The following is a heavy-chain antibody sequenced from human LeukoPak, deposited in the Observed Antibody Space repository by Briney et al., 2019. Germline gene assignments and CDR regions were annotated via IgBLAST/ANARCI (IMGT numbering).Heavy chain of an antibody. CDR2: SYYSGSS. Sequence: SETLSLTCTVSGGSISSYYWSWVRQPPGKGLEWIGYSYYSGSSNYNPSLRSLVTISVETSKKQFSLKLSSVTAADTAVYYCARLSIQRDWFDPWGQGTLVTVSS. D-gene: IGHD2-21*01. CDR1: GGSISSYY. J-gene: IGHJ5*02. CDR3: ARLSIQRDWFDP. V-gene: IGHV4-59*08.